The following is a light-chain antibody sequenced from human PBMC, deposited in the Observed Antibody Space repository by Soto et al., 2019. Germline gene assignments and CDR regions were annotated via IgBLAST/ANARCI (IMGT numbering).Light chain of an antibody. CDR2: GAS. J-gene: IGKJ3*01. V-gene: IGKV3-20*01. CDR1: QTINDNC. CDR3: QQYGNSPEIS. Sequence: DIVLTQSPGTLSLSPGERATLSCRASQTINDNCLAWYQQKPGQSPRLLISGASIRAPGIPDRFSGSGSETEFTLPISSLQHADFAVYYCQQYGNSPEISFGHGTKVDI.